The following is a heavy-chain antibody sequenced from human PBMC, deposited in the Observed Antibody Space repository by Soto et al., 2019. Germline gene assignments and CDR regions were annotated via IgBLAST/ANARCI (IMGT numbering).Heavy chain of an antibody. CDR2: IYYSGST. CDR1: GGSISSGYYY. CDR3: ARVTVAMASRTFDY. D-gene: IGHD4-17*01. V-gene: IGHV4-30-4*01. J-gene: IGHJ4*02. Sequence: SETLALTCTVSGGSISSGYYYWSWIRQPPGKGLEWIGYIYYSGSTYYNPSLKSRVTISVDTSKNQFSLKLSSVTAADTAVYYCARVTVAMASRTFDYWGQGTLVTVSS.